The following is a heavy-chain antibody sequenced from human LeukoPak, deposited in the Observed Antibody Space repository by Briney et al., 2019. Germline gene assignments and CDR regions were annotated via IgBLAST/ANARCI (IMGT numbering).Heavy chain of an antibody. CDR2: INHSGST. Sequence: PSETLSLTCAVYGGSFSGYYWSWIRQPPGKGLEWIGEINHSGSTNYNPSLKSRVRISVDTSKNQFSLKLSSVTAACTAVYYCARGRPHFDFWSGYPPGWYFDLWGRGTLVTVSS. V-gene: IGHV4-34*01. CDR3: ARGRPHFDFWSGYPPGWYFDL. J-gene: IGHJ2*01. D-gene: IGHD3-3*01. CDR1: GGSFSGYY.